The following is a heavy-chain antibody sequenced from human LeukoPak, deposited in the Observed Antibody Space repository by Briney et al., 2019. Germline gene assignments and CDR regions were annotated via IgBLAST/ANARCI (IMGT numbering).Heavy chain of an antibody. Sequence: SETLSLTCTVSGGSISSYYWSWIRQPPGKGLEWIGNLYYSGSTSYNPSLKSRVTISVDTSKNQFSLKLSSVTAADSAVYYCARNERFGELTNWGQGTLVTVSS. CDR2: LYYSGST. CDR3: ARNERFGELTN. CDR1: GGSISSYY. J-gene: IGHJ4*02. D-gene: IGHD3-10*01. V-gene: IGHV4-59*01.